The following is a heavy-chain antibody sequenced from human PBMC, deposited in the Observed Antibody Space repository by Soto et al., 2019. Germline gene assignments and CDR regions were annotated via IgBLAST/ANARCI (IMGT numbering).Heavy chain of an antibody. D-gene: IGHD3-3*01. Sequence: ASVKVSCKASGYMFTYYYIHWVRQGPGQGLEWMGIINPNGGTTTYAQNFQGRVTMTRDTSTSTVYMELSSLRSEDTAVYYCARGGPPRDYDFWSGSKPRYYYGMDVWGQGTTVTVSS. CDR3: ARGGPPRDYDFWSGSKPRYYYGMDV. CDR1: GYMFTYYY. J-gene: IGHJ6*02. CDR2: INPNGGTT. V-gene: IGHV1-46*01.